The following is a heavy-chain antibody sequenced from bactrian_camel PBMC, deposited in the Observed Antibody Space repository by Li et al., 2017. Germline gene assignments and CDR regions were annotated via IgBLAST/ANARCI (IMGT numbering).Heavy chain of an antibody. Sequence: HVQLVESGGGSVQAGGSLRLSCDSSGYTHSNYCMAWFRQAPGKKREAVAITYTGDGRTWYVDSVKGRFTISTDNAKKTVYLQMNNLKPEDTATYYCAGVERERLCRWTEFSYWGQGTQVTVS. CDR3: AGVERERLCRWTEFSY. J-gene: IGHJ4*01. D-gene: IGHD4*01. V-gene: IGHV3S1*01. CDR2: TYTGDGRT. CDR1: GYTHSNYC.